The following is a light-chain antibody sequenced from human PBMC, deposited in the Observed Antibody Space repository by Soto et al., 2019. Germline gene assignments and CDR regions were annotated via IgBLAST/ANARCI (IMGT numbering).Light chain of an antibody. Sequence: QSVLTRPASVSGSPGQSITISCTGTSNDVGGYNYVSWYQQQPGKAPKLIIYEVSHRPSGISNRFSGSKSGNTASLTISGLHVEDEADYYCSSHSATSPYVFGTGTKLTVL. V-gene: IGLV2-14*01. CDR1: SNDVGGYNY. CDR3: SSHSATSPYV. J-gene: IGLJ1*01. CDR2: EVS.